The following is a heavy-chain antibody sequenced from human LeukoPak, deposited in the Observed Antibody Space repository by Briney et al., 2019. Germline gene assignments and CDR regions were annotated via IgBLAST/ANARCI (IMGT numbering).Heavy chain of an antibody. V-gene: IGHV1-2*02. CDR2: INPNSGGT. CDR1: GYTFTGYY. CDR3: ARDNGGIAAAGTKFDP. J-gene: IGHJ5*02. D-gene: IGHD6-13*01. Sequence: ASVKVSCKASGYTFTGYYMHWVRQAPGQGLEWMGWINPNSGGTNYAQKLQGRVTMTTDTSTSTAYMELRSLRSDDTAVYYCARDNGGIAAAGTKFDPWGQGTLVTVSS.